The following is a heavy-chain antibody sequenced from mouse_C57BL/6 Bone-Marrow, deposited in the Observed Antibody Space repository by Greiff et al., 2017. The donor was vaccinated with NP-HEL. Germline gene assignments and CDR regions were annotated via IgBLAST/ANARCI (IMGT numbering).Heavy chain of an antibody. J-gene: IGHJ1*03. CDR1: GFTFSDYG. V-gene: IGHV5-17*01. Sequence: EVKLVESGGGLVKPGGSLKLSCAASGFTFSDYGMHWVRQAPEKGLEWVAYISSGSSTIYYADTVKGRFTISRDNAKNTLFLQMTSLRSEDTAMYYCARGGIYDCYWYFDVWGTGTTVTVSS. D-gene: IGHD2-3*01. CDR3: ARGGIYDCYWYFDV. CDR2: ISSGSSTI.